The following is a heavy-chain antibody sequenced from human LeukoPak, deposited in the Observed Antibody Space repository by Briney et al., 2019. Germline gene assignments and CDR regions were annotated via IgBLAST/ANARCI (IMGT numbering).Heavy chain of an antibody. CDR1: GGSISSSSYY. Sequence: SETLSLTCTVSGGSISSSSYYWGWIRQPPGKGLEWIGEINHSGSTNYNPSLKSRVTISVDTSKNQFSLKLSSVTAADTAVYYCASTDTAMVPLDYWGQGTLVTVSS. CDR2: INHSGST. V-gene: IGHV4-39*07. D-gene: IGHD5-18*01. J-gene: IGHJ4*02. CDR3: ASTDTAMVPLDY.